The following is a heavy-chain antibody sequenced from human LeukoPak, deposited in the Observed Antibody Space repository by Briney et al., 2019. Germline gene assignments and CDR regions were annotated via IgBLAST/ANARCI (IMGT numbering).Heavy chain of an antibody. D-gene: IGHD1-1*01. CDR3: ARDRGSEDSWNQLYYFDY. CDR2: INPNSGGT. V-gene: IGHV1-2*02. J-gene: IGHJ4*02. CDR1: GYTFTGYY. Sequence: ASVKVSCKASGYTFTGYYMHWVRQAPGQGLEWMGWINPNSGGTNYAQKFQGRVTMTRDTSISTAYMELSRLRSDDTAVYYCARDRGSEDSWNQLYYFDYWGQGTLVTVSS.